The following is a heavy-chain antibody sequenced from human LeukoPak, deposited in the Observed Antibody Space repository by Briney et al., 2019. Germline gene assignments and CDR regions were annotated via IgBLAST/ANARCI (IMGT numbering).Heavy chain of an antibody. CDR1: GFTFSSYA. CDR2: ISGSGGST. CDR3: AKPVPLAVAGTGGFDY. J-gene: IGHJ4*02. Sequence: PGGSLRLSCAASGFTFSSYAMSWVRQAPGKGLEWVSAISGSGGSTYYADSVKGRFTISRDNSKNTLYLQMNSLRAEDTAVYYCAKPVPLAVAGTGGFDYWGQGTLVTVS. D-gene: IGHD6-19*01. V-gene: IGHV3-23*01.